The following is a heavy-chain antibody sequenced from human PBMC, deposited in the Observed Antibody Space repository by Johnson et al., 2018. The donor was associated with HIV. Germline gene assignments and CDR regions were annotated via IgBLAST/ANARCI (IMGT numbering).Heavy chain of an antibody. D-gene: IGHD3-16*01. V-gene: IGHV3-13*01. Sequence: VQLVESGGGLVPPGGSLRLSCAASGFIFSNFDMHWVRQAAGRRLEWVSGIDTAGHTYYLGSVQGRFTISRENAKNSLYLQVNSLSAGDTALYYCARGSYDGDAFDIWGHGTMVTVSS. J-gene: IGHJ3*02. CDR2: IDTAGHT. CDR3: ARGSYDGDAFDI. CDR1: GFIFSNFD.